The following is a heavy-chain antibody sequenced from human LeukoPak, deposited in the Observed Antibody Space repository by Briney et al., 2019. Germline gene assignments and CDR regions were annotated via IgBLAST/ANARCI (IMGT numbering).Heavy chain of an antibody. V-gene: IGHV3-48*03. CDR3: ARGGSCWYEYFQH. CDR2: ISSSGSTI. D-gene: IGHD6-13*01. J-gene: IGHJ1*01. Sequence: EPGGSLRLSCAASGFTFSSYEMNWVRQAPGKGLEWVSYISSSGSTIYYADSVKGRFTISRDNAKNSLYLQMNSLRAEDTAVYYCARGGSCWYEYFQHWGQGTLVTVSS. CDR1: GFTFSSYE.